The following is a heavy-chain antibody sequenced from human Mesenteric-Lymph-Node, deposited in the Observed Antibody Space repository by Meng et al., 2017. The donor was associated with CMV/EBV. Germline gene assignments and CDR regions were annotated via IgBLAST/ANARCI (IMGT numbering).Heavy chain of an antibody. J-gene: IGHJ4*02. CDR2: IYYSGST. D-gene: IGHD5-24*01. V-gene: IGHV4-31*03. Sequence: CTVSGGSLSSGGSSWRWIRQHPGNGLEWIAYIYYSGSTYYNPSLKSRVTISLDTSENQFSLKLSSVTAADTAVYYCASSVDGYFFDCWGQGTLVTVSS. CDR1: GGSLSSGGSS. CDR3: ASSVDGYFFDC.